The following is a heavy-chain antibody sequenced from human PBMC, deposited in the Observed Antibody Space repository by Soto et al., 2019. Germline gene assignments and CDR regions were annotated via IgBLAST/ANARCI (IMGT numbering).Heavy chain of an antibody. J-gene: IGHJ5*01. CDR2: IYHTGNT. Sequence: SETLSLTCTVSGGSISDDSYWSWIRQTPGKGLEWIGYIYHTGNTYYNPSLRSRVSISVDKSKSQFSLKLISVTAADTAVYFCARDEYQLLSSVSWFDSWGQGTLVTISS. CDR3: ARDEYQLLSSVSWFDS. CDR1: GGSISDDSY. D-gene: IGHD2-2*01. V-gene: IGHV4-30-4*01.